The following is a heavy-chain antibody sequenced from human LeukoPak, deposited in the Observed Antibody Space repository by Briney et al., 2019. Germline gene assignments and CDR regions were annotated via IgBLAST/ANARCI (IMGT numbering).Heavy chain of an antibody. CDR1: GGSITSYY. V-gene: IGHV4-4*08. J-gene: IGHJ3*02. CDR2: VSSSGST. Sequence: SETLSLTCTVSGGSITSYYWSWIRQPPGKGLEWIGCVSSSGSTNYNPSLKSRVTISVNTSKNQFSLRLSSVTAADTAVYYCARDPFYSSSGRGAFDIWGQGTMVTVSS. CDR3: ARDPFYSSSGRGAFDI. D-gene: IGHD6-6*01.